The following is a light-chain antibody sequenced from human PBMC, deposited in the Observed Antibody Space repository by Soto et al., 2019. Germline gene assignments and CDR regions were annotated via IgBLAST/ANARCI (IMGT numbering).Light chain of an antibody. Sequence: IQMTRSPSTFSASLGDKFTITCRASQTITSWLAWYQQKPGKAPELLIYDASRLQSGVPPRFSGSGSGTEFSLTISGLQPDDSAAYYCQQYGTSSGTFGQGTKVDIK. J-gene: IGKJ1*01. V-gene: IGKV1-5*01. CDR2: DAS. CDR1: QTITSW. CDR3: QQYGTSSGT.